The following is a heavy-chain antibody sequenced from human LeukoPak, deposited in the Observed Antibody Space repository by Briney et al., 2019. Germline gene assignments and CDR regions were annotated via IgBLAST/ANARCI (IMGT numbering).Heavy chain of an antibody. D-gene: IGHD2-2*01. CDR3: ARDQRKYNIVVVPAASTHLDC. V-gene: IGHV3-30*04. J-gene: IGHJ4*02. CDR2: ISYDVSNK. Sequence: GGSVRLSCAASGFTFSSYAMHWVRQAPGKGLEWVAVISYDVSNKYHADPVKGRFTISRDNSKNTLYLQMNSLRAEDTAVYYGARDQRKYNIVVVPAASTHLDCWGQGTLVTVSS. CDR1: GFTFSSYA.